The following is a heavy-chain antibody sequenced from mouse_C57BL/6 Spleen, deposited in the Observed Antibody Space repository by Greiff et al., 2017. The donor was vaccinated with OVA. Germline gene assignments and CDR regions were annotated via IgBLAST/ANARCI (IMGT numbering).Heavy chain of an antibody. CDR3: ARPDSSGNEAMDY. V-gene: IGHV1-50*01. J-gene: IGHJ4*01. CDR2: IDPSDSYT. Sequence: QVQLQQPGAELVKPGASVKLSCKASGYTFTSYWMQWVKQRPGQGLEWIGEIDPSDSYTNYNQKFKGKATLTVDTSSSTAYMQLSSLTTEDSAIYYCARPDSSGNEAMDYWGQGTSVTDSA. D-gene: IGHD3-2*02. CDR1: GYTFTSYW.